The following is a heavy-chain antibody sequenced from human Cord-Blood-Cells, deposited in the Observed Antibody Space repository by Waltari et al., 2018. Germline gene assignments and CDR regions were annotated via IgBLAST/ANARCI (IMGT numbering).Heavy chain of an antibody. J-gene: IGHJ3*02. CDR3: ARDLLPVTIFGVVIPDAFDI. V-gene: IGHV1-18*04. CDR1: GYTFTSYG. Sequence: QVQLVQSGAEVKKPGASVKVSCKASGYTFTSYGISWVRQAPGQGLEWMGWISAYNGNTNYAQKLQGRVTMTTDTSTSTAYMELRSLRSDDTAVYYCARDLLPVTIFGVVIPDAFDIWGQGTMVTVSS. D-gene: IGHD3-3*01. CDR2: ISAYNGNT.